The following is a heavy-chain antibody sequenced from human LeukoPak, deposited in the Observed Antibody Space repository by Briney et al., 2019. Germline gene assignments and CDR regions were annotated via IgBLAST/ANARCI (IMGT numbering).Heavy chain of an antibody. CDR2: ISSSSSYI. J-gene: IGHJ4*02. D-gene: IGHD3-22*01. V-gene: IGHV3-21*01. CDR3: ARAKITMIGGDFDY. CDR1: GFTFSSYS. Sequence: GGSLRLSCAASGFTFSSYSMNWVRQAPGKGLEWVSSISSSSSYIYYADSVKGRFTISRDNAKNSLYLQMNSLRAEDTAVYYCARAKITMIGGDFDYWSQGTLVTVSS.